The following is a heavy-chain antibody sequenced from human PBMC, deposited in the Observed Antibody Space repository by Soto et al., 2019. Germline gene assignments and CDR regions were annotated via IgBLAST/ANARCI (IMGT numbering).Heavy chain of an antibody. Sequence: GGSLRLSCAASGFTFSSYAMSWVRQAPGKGLEWVSAISGSGGSTYYADSVKGRFTISRDNSKNTLYLQMNSLRAEDTAVYYCAKDPENRGFGVVIDYMDVWGKGTTVTVSS. CDR2: ISGSGGST. CDR3: AKDPENRGFGVVIDYMDV. J-gene: IGHJ6*03. D-gene: IGHD3-3*01. V-gene: IGHV3-23*01. CDR1: GFTFSSYA.